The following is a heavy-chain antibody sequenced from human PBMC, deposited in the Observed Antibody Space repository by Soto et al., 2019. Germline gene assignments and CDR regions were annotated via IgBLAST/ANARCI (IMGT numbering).Heavy chain of an antibody. Sequence: SETLSLTCTVSGGSISSYYWSWIRQPPGKGLEWIGYIYYSGSTDYNPSLKSRVTISVDTSKNQFSLKLSSVTAADTAVYYCASSGPHYGDYWYYYYYMDGWGKGTTVTVSS. D-gene: IGHD4-17*01. CDR2: IYYSGST. V-gene: IGHV4-59*01. CDR3: ASSGPHYGDYWYYYYYMDG. CDR1: GGSISSYY. J-gene: IGHJ6*03.